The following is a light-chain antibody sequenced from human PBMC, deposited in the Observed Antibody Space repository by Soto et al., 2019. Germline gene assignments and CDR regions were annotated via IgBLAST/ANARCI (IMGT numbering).Light chain of an antibody. CDR1: QSISSY. V-gene: IGKV1-39*01. J-gene: IGKJ5*01. CDR3: QQSYITPPIT. CDR2: AAS. Sequence: DIQMTQSPSSLSASVGDRVTITCRASQSISSYLNWYQQKPGKAPKLLIYAASSLQSGVPSRFSGSGSGTDVTLIIDGLQPEDVAVYYCQQSYITPPITFGQGTRLEIK.